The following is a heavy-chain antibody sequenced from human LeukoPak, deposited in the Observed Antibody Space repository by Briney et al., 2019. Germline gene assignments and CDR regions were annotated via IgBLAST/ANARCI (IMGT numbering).Heavy chain of an antibody. V-gene: IGHV3-21*01. J-gene: IGHJ2*01. Sequence: GGSLRLSCAASGFTFSSYSMNLVRQAPGKGLEWVSSISSSSYIYYADSVKGRFTISRDNAKNSLYLQMNSLRAEDTAVYYCARDGIYGVWYFDLWGRGTLVTVSS. D-gene: IGHD4-17*01. CDR1: GFTFSSYS. CDR3: ARDGIYGVWYFDL. CDR2: ISSSSYI.